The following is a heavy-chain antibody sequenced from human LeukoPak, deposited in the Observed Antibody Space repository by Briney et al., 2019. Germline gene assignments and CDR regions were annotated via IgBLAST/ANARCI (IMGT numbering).Heavy chain of an antibody. CDR2: IYPRGDST. D-gene: IGHD6-19*01. CDR1: GFTFSTYS. Sequence: GGSLRLSCAASGFTFSTYSMTWVRQGPGKGLEWVSSIYPRGDSTFYADSVKGRFTISRDNSKNTLYLQMSSLRTEDTAIYYCAKDVVPDSGWDLDYWGQGTPVTVSS. CDR3: AKDVVPDSGWDLDY. V-gene: IGHV3-23*01. J-gene: IGHJ4*02.